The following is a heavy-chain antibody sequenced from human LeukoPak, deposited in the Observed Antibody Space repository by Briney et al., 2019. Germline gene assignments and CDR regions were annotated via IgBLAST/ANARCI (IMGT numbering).Heavy chain of an antibody. V-gene: IGHV4-34*01. D-gene: IGHD2-15*01. CDR3: AKESSGGGFDS. J-gene: IGHJ4*02. Sequence: SETLSLTCAVYGGSFSGYYWSWIRQPPGKGLEWIGEINHSGSTNYNPSLKSRVTISVDTSKNQFSLNLNSVTAADTAMYYCAKESSGGGFDSWGQGTLVTVSS. CDR1: GGSFSGYY. CDR2: INHSGST.